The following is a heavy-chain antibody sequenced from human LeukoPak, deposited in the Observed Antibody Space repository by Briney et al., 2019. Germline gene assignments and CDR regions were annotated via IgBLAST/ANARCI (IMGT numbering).Heavy chain of an antibody. Sequence: GGSLRLSCVASGFTLRSYVMNWVRQTPGKGLEWVSAISGSGGSTYYADSVKGRFTISRDNSKNTLYLQMNSLRAEDTAVYYCAKKGIAVAALYYFDYWGQGTLVTVSS. J-gene: IGHJ4*02. D-gene: IGHD6-19*01. CDR1: GFTLRSYV. CDR2: ISGSGGST. V-gene: IGHV3-23*01. CDR3: AKKGIAVAALYYFDY.